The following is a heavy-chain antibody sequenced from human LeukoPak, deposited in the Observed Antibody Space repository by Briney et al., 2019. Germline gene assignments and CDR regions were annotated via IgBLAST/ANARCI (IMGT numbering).Heavy chain of an antibody. D-gene: IGHD6-19*01. J-gene: IGHJ4*02. CDR2: IYYSGST. CDR3: ARDTGYSSGCDY. V-gene: IGHV4-30-4*01. Sequence: PSETLSLTCTVSGGSISSGDYYWSWIRQPPGKGLEWLGYIYYSGSTYYNPSLKSRVTISVDTSKNQFSLKLSSVTAADTAVYYCARDTGYSSGCDYWGQGTLVTVSS. CDR1: GGSISSGDYY.